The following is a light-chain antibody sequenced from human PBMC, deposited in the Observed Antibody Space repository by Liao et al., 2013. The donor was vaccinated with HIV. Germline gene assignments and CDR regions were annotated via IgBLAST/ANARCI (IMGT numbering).Light chain of an antibody. J-gene: IGLJ1*01. CDR3: QVWDSSSDHPRV. CDR1: NIGSKS. V-gene: IGLV3-21*01. Sequence: SYVLTQPPSVSVAPGKTARITCGGHNIGSKSVHWYQQKPGQAPVLVIYYDSDRPSGIPERFSGSNSGNTATLTISRVEAGDEADYYCQVWDSSSDHPRVFGTGTKVTVL. CDR2: YDS.